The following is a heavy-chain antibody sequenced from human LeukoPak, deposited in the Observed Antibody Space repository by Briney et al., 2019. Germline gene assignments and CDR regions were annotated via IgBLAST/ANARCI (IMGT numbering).Heavy chain of an antibody. V-gene: IGHV1-46*01. J-gene: IGHJ5*02. Sequence: ASVKVSCKASGYTFTSYYMHWVRQAPGQGLEWMGIINPSGGSTSYAQKFQGRVTMTRDTSTSTVSMELSSLRSEDTAVYYCARGGVELVVPAAIPVGDDNWFDPWGQGTLVTVSS. D-gene: IGHD2-2*02. CDR3: ARGGVELVVPAAIPVGDDNWFDP. CDR2: INPSGGST. CDR1: GYTFTSYY.